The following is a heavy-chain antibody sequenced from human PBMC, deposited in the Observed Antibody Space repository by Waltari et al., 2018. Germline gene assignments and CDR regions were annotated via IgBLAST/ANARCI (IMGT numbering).Heavy chain of an antibody. J-gene: IGHJ4*02. CDR1: GYTFTGYS. Sequence: QVHLVQSGAEVKKPGASVKVSCKASGYTFTGYSIQWVRRALGQGLEWMGRINPNSGDTNYAQKFQGRVTLTRDTSINTAYMELSSLKSDDTAVYYCARDLGSDYGNRDYWGQGTLVTVPS. D-gene: IGHD4-17*01. CDR3: ARDLGSDYGNRDY. V-gene: IGHV1-2*06. CDR2: INPNSGDT.